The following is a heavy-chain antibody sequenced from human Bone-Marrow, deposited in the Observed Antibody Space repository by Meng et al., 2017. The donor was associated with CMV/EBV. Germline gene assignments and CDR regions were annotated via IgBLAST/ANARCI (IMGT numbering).Heavy chain of an antibody. D-gene: IGHD3-16*01. CDR3: TRGFPGGGHAVFSDY. V-gene: IGHV4-59*01. CDR2: IHYSGTT. J-gene: IGHJ4*02. CDR1: GGSMSSYY. Sequence: GSLRLSCRVSGGSMSSYYWTWIRHSPGEGLEWIGWIHYSGTTSFNPSLKSRVAISIDTAKDQFFLNLKSVTAADTAMYYCTRGFPGGGHAVFSDYWGQGMLVTVSS.